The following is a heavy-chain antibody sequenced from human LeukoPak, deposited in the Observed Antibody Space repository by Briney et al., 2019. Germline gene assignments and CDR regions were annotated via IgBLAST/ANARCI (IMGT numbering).Heavy chain of an antibody. V-gene: IGHV1-69*13. D-gene: IGHD4-17*01. CDR2: IIPMINTP. CDR3: AVFQGTYGDNENDY. Sequence: CSSVNVPCKPSRCTLRSYAIPGVRQAPGKGLEWMGGIIPMINTPKYAENFQGSVSITADESTSTGYMEVSSLRSEDTAVYYCAVFQGTYGDNENDYWGQGTLVIVSS. CDR1: RCTLRSYA. J-gene: IGHJ4*02.